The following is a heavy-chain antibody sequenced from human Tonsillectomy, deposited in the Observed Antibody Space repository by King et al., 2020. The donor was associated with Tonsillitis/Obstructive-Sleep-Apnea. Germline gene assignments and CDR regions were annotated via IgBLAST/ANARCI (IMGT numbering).Heavy chain of an antibody. J-gene: IGHJ4*02. Sequence: VQLQESGPGLVKPSETLSLTCTGSGGSISRYYWSWIRQPPGKGMEWIGSVYYRGGTNYVPSLKSRVALSVDTSKNQYFLQLRSVTAADTAVVYCARVYPPHYYDSRGYTFDYWGQGTLVTVSS. CDR2: VYYRGGT. D-gene: IGHD3-22*01. CDR1: GGSISRYY. V-gene: IGHV4-59*01. CDR3: ARVYPPHYYDSRGYTFDY.